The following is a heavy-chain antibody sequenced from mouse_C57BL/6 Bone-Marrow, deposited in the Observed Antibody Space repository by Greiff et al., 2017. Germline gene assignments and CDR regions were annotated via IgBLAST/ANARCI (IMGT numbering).Heavy chain of an antibody. V-gene: IGHV1-74*01. J-gene: IGHJ2*01. Sequence: QVQLQQPGAELVKPGASVTVSCTASGYTFTSYWMHWVQQRPGQGLEWIGRIHPSDSDTNYNQKFKGKATLTVDKSSSTAYMQLSSRTSEDAAVYYCARDYYGSSYPLDFDYWGQGTTLTVSS. CDR3: ARDYYGSSYPLDFDY. CDR1: GYTFTSYW. CDR2: IHPSDSDT. D-gene: IGHD1-1*01.